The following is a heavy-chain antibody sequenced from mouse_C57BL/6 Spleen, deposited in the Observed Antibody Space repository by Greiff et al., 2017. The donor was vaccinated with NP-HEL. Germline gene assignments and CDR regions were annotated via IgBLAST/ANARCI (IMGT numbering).Heavy chain of an antibody. CDR2: INPSNGGT. D-gene: IGHD2-4*01. J-gene: IGHJ2*01. CDR1: GYTFTSYW. CDR3: ARSDYDYDENY. V-gene: IGHV1-53*01. Sequence: VQLQQSGTELVKPGASVKLSCKASGYTFTSYWMHWVKQRPGQGLEWIGNINPSNGGTNYNEKFKSKATLTVDKSSSTAYMQLSSLTSEDSVVYYCARSDYDYDENYWGQGTTLTVSS.